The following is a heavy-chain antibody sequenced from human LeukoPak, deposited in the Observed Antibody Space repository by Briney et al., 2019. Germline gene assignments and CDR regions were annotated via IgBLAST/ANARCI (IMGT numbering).Heavy chain of an antibody. Sequence: GGSLRLSCAASGFTFDDYAMHWVRQAPGKGLEWVSGISWNSGSIGYADSVKGRFTISRVNAKNSLYLQMNSLRAEDTALYYCAKDIKSEQQLVGFDYWGQGTLVTVSS. CDR2: ISWNSGSI. CDR3: AKDIKSEQQLVGFDY. J-gene: IGHJ4*02. V-gene: IGHV3-9*01. CDR1: GFTFDDYA. D-gene: IGHD6-13*01.